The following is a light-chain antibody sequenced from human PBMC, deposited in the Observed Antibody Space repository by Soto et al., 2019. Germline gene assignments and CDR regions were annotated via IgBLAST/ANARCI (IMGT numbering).Light chain of an antibody. CDR3: LQDYVYSWT. J-gene: IGKJ1*01. CDR2: EAS. CDR1: QGIGND. V-gene: IGKV1-6*01. Sequence: AIQVTQSPSSLSASVGDRVTISCRASQGIGNDLGWYQQKPGKAPKLLIYEASTLQTGVASRFSGSGSGTDFTLTISSLQPEYFATYYCLQDYVYSWTFGQGTKVEVK.